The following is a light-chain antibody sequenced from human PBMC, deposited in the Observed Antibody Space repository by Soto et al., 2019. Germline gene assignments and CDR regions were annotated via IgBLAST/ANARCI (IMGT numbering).Light chain of an antibody. CDR3: AAWDDSLNGRYV. V-gene: IGLV1-44*01. CDR2: SNN. CDR1: SSNIGSNT. Sequence: QSVLTQPPSASGTPGRRVTISCSGSSSNIGSNTVNWYQQLPGTAPKLLIYSNNQRPSGVPDRFSGSKSGTSASLAISGLQSEDEADYYCAAWDDSLNGRYVFGTGTKVT. J-gene: IGLJ1*01.